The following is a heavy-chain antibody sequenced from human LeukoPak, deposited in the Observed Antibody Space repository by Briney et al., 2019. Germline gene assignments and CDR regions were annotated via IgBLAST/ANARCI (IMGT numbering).Heavy chain of an antibody. V-gene: IGHV1-18*01. CDR2: ISGYNGNT. D-gene: IGHD5-24*01. Sequence: ASVKVSCKASGYTFTSYGIGWVRQAPGQGPEWMGWISGYNGNTNYAQNLQGRVTMTTDTSTSTVYMELSSLRSEDTAVYYCARDNSVRDEAWWFNPWGQGTLVTVSS. J-gene: IGHJ5*02. CDR3: ARDNSVRDEAWWFNP. CDR1: GYTFTSYG.